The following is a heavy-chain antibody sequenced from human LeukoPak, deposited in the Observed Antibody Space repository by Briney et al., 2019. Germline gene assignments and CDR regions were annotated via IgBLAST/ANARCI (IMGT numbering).Heavy chain of an antibody. Sequence: GESLKISCKGSGYSFTSYWIGWVRQMPGKGLEWMGIIYPGDSDTRYSPSFQGQVTISADKSISTAYLQWSSLKASDTAMYYCARGDDIVVVPAAFDYWGQETLVTVSS. CDR3: ARGDDIVVVPAAFDY. V-gene: IGHV5-51*01. CDR2: IYPGDSDT. J-gene: IGHJ4*02. CDR1: GYSFTSYW. D-gene: IGHD2-2*01.